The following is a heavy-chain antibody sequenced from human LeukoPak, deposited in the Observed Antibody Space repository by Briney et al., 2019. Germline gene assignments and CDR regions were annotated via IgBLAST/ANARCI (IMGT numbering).Heavy chain of an antibody. CDR1: AGSTSSNDYY. CDR2: IYYSGST. CDR3: ARQGYSYGYFDY. J-gene: IGHJ4*02. V-gene: IGHV4-39*01. Sequence: SETLSLTCTVSAGSTSSNDYYWGWIRQPPGEGLEWIGSIYYSGSTYYNPSLKSRVTISVDTSKNQFSLKLNSVTAADTAVYYCARQGYSYGYFDYWGQGALVTVSS. D-gene: IGHD5-18*01.